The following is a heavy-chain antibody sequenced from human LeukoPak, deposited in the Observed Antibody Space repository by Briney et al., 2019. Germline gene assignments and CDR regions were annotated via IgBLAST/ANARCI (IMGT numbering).Heavy chain of an antibody. J-gene: IGHJ4*02. Sequence: GGSLRLACAASGFTFSKYWMLWVRQAPGKGLESVSRINTDGTVTTYADSVKGRFTVSRDNADNTMFLQMNSVRDEDTAVYYCATKQWLAPPPDSWGQGTPVTVSS. CDR3: ATKQWLAPPPDS. CDR2: INTDGTVT. V-gene: IGHV3-74*01. D-gene: IGHD6-19*01. CDR1: GFTFSKYW.